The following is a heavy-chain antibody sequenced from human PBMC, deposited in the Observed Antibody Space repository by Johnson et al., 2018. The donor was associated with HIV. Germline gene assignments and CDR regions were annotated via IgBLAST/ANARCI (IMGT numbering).Heavy chain of an antibody. D-gene: IGHD3-10*01. CDR1: GFTFSTYG. J-gene: IGHJ3*02. V-gene: IGHV3-15*01. CDR3: TTGISWFGAITFDI. CDR2: IKSKTDGWTT. Sequence: VQLVESGGGVVQPGRSLRLSCAASGFTFSTYGMHWVRQAPGRGLDWVGRIKSKTDGWTTDSAAPVKGRFTISRDDSKNTLYLQMNSLKTEDTAVYYCTTGISWFGAITFDIWGQVTMVTVSS.